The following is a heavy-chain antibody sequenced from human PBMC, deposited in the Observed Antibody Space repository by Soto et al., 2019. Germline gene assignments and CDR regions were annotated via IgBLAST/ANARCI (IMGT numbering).Heavy chain of an antibody. CDR1: GFTFSSYA. CDR2: ISGSGGST. Sequence: GGSLRLSCAASGFTFSSYAMSWVRQAPGKGLEWVSAISGSGGSTYYADSVKGRFTISRDNSKNTLYLQMNSLRAEDTAVYYCARGQIVTPAYNWFDPWGQGTLVTVSS. V-gene: IGHV3-23*01. D-gene: IGHD6-6*01. CDR3: ARGQIVTPAYNWFDP. J-gene: IGHJ5*02.